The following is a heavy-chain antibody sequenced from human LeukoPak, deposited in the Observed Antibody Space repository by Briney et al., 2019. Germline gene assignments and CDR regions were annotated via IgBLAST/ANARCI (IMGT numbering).Heavy chain of an antibody. D-gene: IGHD5-18*01. CDR3: SGIQLWADDAFDI. J-gene: IGHJ3*02. CDR2: IYTSGST. Sequence: PSETRSLTCTVSGGSISSGSYYWSWIRQPAGKGLEWIGRIYTSGSTNYNPSLKSRVTISVDTSKNQFSLKLSSVTAADTAVYYCSGIQLWADDAFDIWGQGTMVTVSS. CDR1: GGSISSGSYY. V-gene: IGHV4-61*02.